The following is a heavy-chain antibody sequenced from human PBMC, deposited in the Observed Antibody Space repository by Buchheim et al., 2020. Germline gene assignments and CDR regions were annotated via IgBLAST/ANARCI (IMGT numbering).Heavy chain of an antibody. D-gene: IGHD2-15*01. J-gene: IGHJ4*02. CDR2: ISSSGSTI. CDR1: GFTFSSYE. CDR3: ARGGARGRYCSGGSCYYFDY. V-gene: IGHV3-48*03. Sequence: EAQLVESGGGLVQPGGSLRLSCAASGFTFSSYEMNWVRQAPGKGLEWVSYISSSGSTIYYADSVKGRFTISRGNAKNSLYLQMNSLRAEDTAVYYCARGGARGRYCSGGSCYYFDYWGQGTL.